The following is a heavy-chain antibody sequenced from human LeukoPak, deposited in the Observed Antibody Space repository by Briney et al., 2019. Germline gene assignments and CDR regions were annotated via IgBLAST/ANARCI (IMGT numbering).Heavy chain of an antibody. J-gene: IGHJ4*02. CDR2: IRYDGSNK. V-gene: IGHV3-30*02. Sequence: GGSLRLSCAASGFTFSSYGMHWVRQAPGKGLEWVAFIRYDGSNKYYADSVKGRFTISRDNSKNTLYLQMNSLRAEDTAVYYCAKDHAKGLDSSGALGYWGQGTLVTVSS. D-gene: IGHD6-19*01. CDR3: AKDHAKGLDSSGALGY. CDR1: GFTFSSYG.